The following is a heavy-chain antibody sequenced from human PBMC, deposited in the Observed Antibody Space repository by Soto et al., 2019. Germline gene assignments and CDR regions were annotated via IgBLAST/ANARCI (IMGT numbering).Heavy chain of an antibody. CDR2: INHSGST. CDR3: ARGDRGLGYCSGGSCYSRAYYYYGMDV. J-gene: IGHJ6*02. V-gene: IGHV4-34*01. CDR1: GGSFSGYY. D-gene: IGHD2-15*01. Sequence: PSETLSLTCAVYGGSFSGYYWSWIRQPPGKGLEWIGEINHSGSTNYNPSLKSRVTISVDTSKNQFSLKLSSVTAADTAVYYCARGDRGLGYCSGGSCYSRAYYYYGMDVWGQGTTVTVSS.